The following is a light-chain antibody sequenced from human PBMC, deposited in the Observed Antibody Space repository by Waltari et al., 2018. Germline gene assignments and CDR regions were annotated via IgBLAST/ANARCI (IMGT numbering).Light chain of an antibody. CDR1: ESIASN. CDR2: DAS. Sequence: EIVVTQSPATLSVSPGEGATLSCRASESIASNLAWYQQKPGQAPRLLIYDASTRATGVPARFVGSGSGAEFTLTISSLQSEDFAVYFCQQYYNSSSITFGQGTRLEIK. J-gene: IGKJ5*01. V-gene: IGKV3-15*01. CDR3: QQYYNSSSIT.